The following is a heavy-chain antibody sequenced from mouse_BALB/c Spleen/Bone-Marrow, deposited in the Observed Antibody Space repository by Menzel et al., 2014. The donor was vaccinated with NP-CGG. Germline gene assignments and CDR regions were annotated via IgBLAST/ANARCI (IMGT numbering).Heavy chain of an antibody. CDR3: GKGDY. Sequence: DVHLVESGGGLVQPGGSRKISCAASGFTFSSFAMHWIRQAPEKGLEWVAFICSGSNIIHYADTVKGRFTISRDNPKNTLFLQMTSLRSEDTAMYYCGKGDYWGQGTTLTVSS. CDR2: ICSGSNII. V-gene: IGHV5-17*02. CDR1: GFTFSSFA. J-gene: IGHJ2*01.